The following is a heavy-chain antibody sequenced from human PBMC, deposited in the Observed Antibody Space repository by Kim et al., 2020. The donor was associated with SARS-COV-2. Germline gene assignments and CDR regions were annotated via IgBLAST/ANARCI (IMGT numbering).Heavy chain of an antibody. J-gene: IGHJ4*02. V-gene: IGHV3-48*03. D-gene: IGHD6-19*01. Sequence: GGSLRLSCAASGFTFSTYEMNWVRQAPGKGLEWVSYISGSGSTIYYADSVKGRFTFSRDNAKNSLFLQMNSLRAEDTAVYYCARGGCLGYTSGCHWDWGQGTLVTVSS. CDR2: ISGSGSTI. CDR1: GFTFSTYE. CDR3: ARGGCLGYTSGCHWD.